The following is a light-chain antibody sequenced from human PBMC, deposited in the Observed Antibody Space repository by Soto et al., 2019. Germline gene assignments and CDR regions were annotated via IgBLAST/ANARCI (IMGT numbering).Light chain of an antibody. CDR1: SSDVGGYNF. CDR2: EVS. J-gene: IGLJ1*01. CDR3: SSYTSSSTLYV. V-gene: IGLV2-14*01. Sequence: QSVLTQPASVSGSPGQSITISCTGTSSDVGGYNFVSWYQQHPGKAPKLMIYEVSNRPSGVSNRFSGSKSGSTASLTISGLQAEDDADHYCSSYTSSSTLYVFGTGTKVTVL.